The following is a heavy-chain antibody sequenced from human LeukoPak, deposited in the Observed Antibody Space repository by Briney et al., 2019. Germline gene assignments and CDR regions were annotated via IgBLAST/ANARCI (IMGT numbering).Heavy chain of an antibody. J-gene: IGHJ4*02. CDR3: ARGRTNSSGWYFVY. CDR1: GGSFSGYY. CDR2: INHSGST. D-gene: IGHD6-19*01. Sequence: SESLSLTCAVYGGSFSGYYWSWIRQPPGKGLEWIGEINHSGSTNYNPSLKSRVTISVDTSKNQFSLKLSSVTAADTAVYYCARGRTNSSGWYFVYWGQGTLVTVSS. V-gene: IGHV4-34*01.